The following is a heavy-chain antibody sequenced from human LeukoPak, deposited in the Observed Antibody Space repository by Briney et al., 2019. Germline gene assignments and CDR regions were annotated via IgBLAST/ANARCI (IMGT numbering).Heavy chain of an antibody. CDR2: IYTSEST. J-gene: IGHJ5*02. Sequence: SETLCLTYTVSGGSISAYSWSWIRQPAGKGLEWIGRIYTSESTNYNPSLKSRVTMSLDTSKNQFSLRPNSATAADTAVYYCAREIDRSGRWFDPWGQGTLVTVSS. CDR1: GGSISAYS. CDR3: AREIDRSGRWFDP. V-gene: IGHV4-4*07. D-gene: IGHD3-16*02.